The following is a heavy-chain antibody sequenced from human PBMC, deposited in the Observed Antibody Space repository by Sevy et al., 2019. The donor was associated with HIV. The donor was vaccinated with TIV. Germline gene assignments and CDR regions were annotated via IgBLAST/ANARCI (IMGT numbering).Heavy chain of an antibody. CDR1: GFTFSGYS. D-gene: IGHD1-7*01. CDR2: ISYDGSNE. Sequence: GGSLRLSCAASGFTFSGYSMHWVRQAPGKGLEWVAVISYDGSNEYYADSVKGRFTISRDNFKNTLYLQMNSLRTEDTAVYYCTRGGNYAHFIYWGQGALVTVSS. CDR3: TRGGNYAHFIY. V-gene: IGHV3-30-3*01. J-gene: IGHJ4*02.